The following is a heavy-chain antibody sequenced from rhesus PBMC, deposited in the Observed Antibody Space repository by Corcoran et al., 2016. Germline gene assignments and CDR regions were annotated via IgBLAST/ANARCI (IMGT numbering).Heavy chain of an antibody. CDR3: AKALPTYYNFWTGPFDF. CDR2: INSGWGST. Sequence: EVQLVETGGGLVQPGGSLKLSCAASGFTFSSYGMSWVRKDPGKGLGWVSAINSGWGSTYYADSGKGRFTISRDNSKNTLSLQMNSLRAEDTAVYYGAKALPTYYNFWTGPFDFWGQGLRVTVSS. CDR1: GFTFSSYG. D-gene: IGHD3-3*01. V-gene: IGHV3S5*01. J-gene: IGHJ3*01.